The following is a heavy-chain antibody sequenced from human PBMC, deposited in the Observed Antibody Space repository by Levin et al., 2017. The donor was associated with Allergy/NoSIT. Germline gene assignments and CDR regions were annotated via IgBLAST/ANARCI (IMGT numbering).Heavy chain of an antibody. D-gene: IGHD3-3*01. CDR1: GFTFSSYG. Sequence: QSGGSLRLSCAASGFTFSSYGMHWVRQAPGKGLEWVAVISYDGSNKYYADSVKGRFTISRDNSKNTLYLQMNSLRAEDTAVYYCARRGELDYWGQGTLVTVSS. CDR2: ISYDGSNK. CDR3: ARRGELDY. V-gene: IGHV3-30*03. J-gene: IGHJ4*02.